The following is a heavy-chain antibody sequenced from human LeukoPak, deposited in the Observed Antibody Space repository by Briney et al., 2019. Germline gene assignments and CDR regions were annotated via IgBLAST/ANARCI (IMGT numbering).Heavy chain of an antibody. CDR2: ISYDGSSK. V-gene: IGHV3-30*04. J-gene: IGHJ4*02. CDR1: GFTFSTYA. Sequence: GGSLRLSCAASGFTFSTYAMHWVRQAPGKGLEWVAVISYDGSSKYYADSVKGRFTISRDNSKNTLYLQMNSLRAEDTAVYYCAKDISGGDCPDYWGQGTLVTVSS. D-gene: IGHD2-21*02. CDR3: AKDISGGDCPDY.